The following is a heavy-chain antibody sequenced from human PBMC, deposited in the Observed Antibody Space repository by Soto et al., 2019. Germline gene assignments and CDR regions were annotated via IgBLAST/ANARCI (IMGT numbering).Heavy chain of an antibody. CDR1: GGSISRGGYY. CDR2: IYYSGST. Sequence: SEALSVTCTVSGGSISRGGYYWSWIRQHPGKGLEWIGYIYYSGSTYYNPSLKSRVTISVDTSKNQFSLKLSSVTAADTAVYYCARSPEATVTAFDYWGQGTLVTVSS. J-gene: IGHJ4*02. V-gene: IGHV4-31*03. CDR3: ARSPEATVTAFDY. D-gene: IGHD4-17*01.